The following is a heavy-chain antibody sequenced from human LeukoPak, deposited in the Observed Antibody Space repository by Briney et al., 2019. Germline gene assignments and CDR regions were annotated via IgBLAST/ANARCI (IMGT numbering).Heavy chain of an antibody. CDR1: GFTFSDYS. Sequence: QPGGSLRLSCAASGFTFSDYSMNWVRQAPGQGLKWVSYISTTSAHIYYADSVKGRFTISRDNAKNSLYLQMNSLRDEDTAVYYCATSWGRLDYWGHGTLVTVSS. CDR2: ISTTSAHI. V-gene: IGHV3-48*02. D-gene: IGHD7-27*01. J-gene: IGHJ4*01. CDR3: ATSWGRLDY.